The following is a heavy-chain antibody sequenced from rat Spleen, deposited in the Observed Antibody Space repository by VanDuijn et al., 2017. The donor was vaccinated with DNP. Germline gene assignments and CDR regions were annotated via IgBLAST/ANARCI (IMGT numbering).Heavy chain of an antibody. V-gene: IGHV5-58*01. CDR1: GFTFSNYW. J-gene: IGHJ4*01. CDR2: NKTGGGST. Sequence: EVQLVETGGGLVQPGGSLKLSCVASGFTFSNYWMYWIRQAPGKGLEWVASNKTGGGSTYYPDSVKGRFTISRDNAENTVYLQMNSLRSEDTATYYCLKHLDAWGQGTSVTVSS. CDR3: LKHLDA.